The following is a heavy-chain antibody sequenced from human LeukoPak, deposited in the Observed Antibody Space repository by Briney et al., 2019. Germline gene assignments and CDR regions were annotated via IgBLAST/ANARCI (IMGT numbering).Heavy chain of an antibody. J-gene: IGHJ4*02. V-gene: IGHV4-59*01. D-gene: IGHD3-22*01. CDR3: ARGLGYYDSSGYY. CDR2: IYYSGST. CDR1: GGSISGYY. Sequence: SETLSLTCTVSGGSISGYYWSWIRQPPGKGLEWIGYIYYSGSTNYNPSLKSRVTISVDTSKNQFSLKLSSVTAADTAVYYCARGLGYYDSSGYYWGQGTLVTVSS.